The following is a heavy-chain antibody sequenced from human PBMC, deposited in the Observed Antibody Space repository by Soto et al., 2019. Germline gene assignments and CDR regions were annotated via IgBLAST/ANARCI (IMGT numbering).Heavy chain of an antibody. CDR2: IRSKAYGGTT. CDR1: GFTFGDYA. J-gene: IGHJ4*02. D-gene: IGHD3-16*02. Sequence: GGSLRLSCTASGFTFGDYAMSWFRQAPGKGLEWVGFIRSKAYGGTTEYAASVKGRFTISRDDSKSIAYLQMNSLKTEDTAVNYCTREHVHYDYIGGSYRPNYVLDYWGQGTLVTVSS. V-gene: IGHV3-49*03. CDR3: TREHVHYDYIGGSYRPNYVLDY.